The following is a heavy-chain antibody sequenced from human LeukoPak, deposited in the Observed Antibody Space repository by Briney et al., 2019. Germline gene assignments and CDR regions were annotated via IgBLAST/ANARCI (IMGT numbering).Heavy chain of an antibody. V-gene: IGHV1-69*13. J-gene: IGHJ3*02. CDR1: GGTFSSYA. CDR3: ARVYERSSSGYYYESWGAFDI. Sequence: ASVKVSCKASGGTFSSYAISWVRQAPGQGLEWTGGIIPIFGTANYAQKFQGRVTITADESTSTAYMELSSLRSEDTAVYYCARVYERSSSGYYYESWGAFDIWGQGTMVTVSS. D-gene: IGHD3-22*01. CDR2: IIPIFGTA.